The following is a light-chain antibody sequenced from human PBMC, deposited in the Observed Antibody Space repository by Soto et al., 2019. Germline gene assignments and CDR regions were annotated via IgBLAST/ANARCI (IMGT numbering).Light chain of an antibody. J-gene: IGKJ1*01. V-gene: IGKV1-39*01. CDR1: QSISSY. CDR2: AAS. CDR3: QHSYSTPQT. Sequence: DIQMTQSPSSLSASVGDIVTITCRASQSISSYLNWYQQKPGKAPKLLIYAASSLQSGVPSRFSGSGSGTDVTLTISSLQPEDFATYYCQHSYSTPQTFGQGTKVEIK.